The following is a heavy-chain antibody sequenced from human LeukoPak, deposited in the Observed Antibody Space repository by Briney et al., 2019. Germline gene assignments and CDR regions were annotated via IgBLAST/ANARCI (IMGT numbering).Heavy chain of an antibody. CDR1: GYSFSSGYK. D-gene: IGHD2-15*01. CDR2: MYDGGST. Sequence: SESLSLTCAVSGYSFSSGYKWGCSRQPPGWGLGGIGIMYDGGSTYYNPSLKSRFTLSVDTSKNPFSLHLNTLTAADTAVYYCGRVIYCSGGSCYDGAWFDPWGQGTLVTVSS. V-gene: IGHV4-38-2*01. CDR3: GRVIYCSGGSCYDGAWFDP. J-gene: IGHJ5*02.